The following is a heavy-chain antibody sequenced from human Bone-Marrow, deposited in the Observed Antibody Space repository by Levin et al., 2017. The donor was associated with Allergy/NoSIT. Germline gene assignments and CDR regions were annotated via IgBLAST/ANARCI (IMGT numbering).Heavy chain of an antibody. CDR1: GGSFSGYY. V-gene: IGHV4-34*01. CDR2: ISHRGDT. Sequence: SETLSLTCAVYGGSFSGYYWSWIRQTPGKGLEWIGEISHRGDTDYNPSLRSRVTMSRDTSKNQFSLKLTSLTAADTAVYYCGRLGPLWFGRGSFNWFDPWGQGTLVTVSS. CDR3: GRLGPLWFGRGSFNWFDP. D-gene: IGHD3-10*01. J-gene: IGHJ5*02.